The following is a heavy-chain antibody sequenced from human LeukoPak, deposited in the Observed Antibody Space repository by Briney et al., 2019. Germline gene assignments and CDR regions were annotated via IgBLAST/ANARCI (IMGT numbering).Heavy chain of an antibody. CDR2: IRGTGGTT. D-gene: IGHD4-17*01. Sequence: GGSLRLSCAASGFTFSDYALIRVRQAPGKGLEWISAIRGTGGTTYYADSVKGRCTISRDNSRNTVYLQMNSLRAEDTALYLCGKDPNGDYVGAFDFWGPGTMVTVSS. V-gene: IGHV3-23*01. CDR3: GKDPNGDYVGAFDF. J-gene: IGHJ3*01. CDR1: GFTFSDYA.